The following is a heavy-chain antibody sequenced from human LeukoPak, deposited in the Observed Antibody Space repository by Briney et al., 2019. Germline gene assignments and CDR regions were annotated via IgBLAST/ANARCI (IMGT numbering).Heavy chain of an antibody. CDR1: GGTFSSYA. Sequence: ASVKVSCKASGGTFSSYAISWVRQAPGQGLEWMGWINTITGNPTYVQGFTGRFVFSLDTSVRTAYLQISSLKADDTAVYYCARGSRTIVGAGGGWFDPWGQGTLVTVSS. CDR3: ARGSRTIVGAGGGWFDP. CDR2: INTITGNP. J-gene: IGHJ5*02. D-gene: IGHD1-26*01. V-gene: IGHV7-4-1*02.